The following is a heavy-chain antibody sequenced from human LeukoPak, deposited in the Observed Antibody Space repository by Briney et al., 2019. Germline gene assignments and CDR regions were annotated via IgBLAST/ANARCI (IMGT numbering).Heavy chain of an antibody. D-gene: IGHD3-10*01. CDR1: GCTFSSYA. CDR3: ARSNYYGSGSTGSLDY. Sequence: SVKVSCKASGCTFSSYAISWVRQAPGQGLEWMRRIIPILGIANYAQKFQGRVTITADKSTSTAYMELSSLRSEDTAVYYCARSNYYGSGSTGSLDYWGQGTLVTVSS. J-gene: IGHJ4*02. CDR2: IIPILGIA. V-gene: IGHV1-69*04.